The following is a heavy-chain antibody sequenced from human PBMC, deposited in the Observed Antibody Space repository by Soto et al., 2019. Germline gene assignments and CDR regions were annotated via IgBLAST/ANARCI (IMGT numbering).Heavy chain of an antibody. V-gene: IGHV3-30*18. CDR3: AKKYIGNYYLWAFDV. CDR2: ISNDGSNK. CDR1: GFTFSSYA. J-gene: IGHJ3*01. D-gene: IGHD1-26*01. Sequence: PGGSLRLSCATSGFTFSSYAMHWVRQAPGKGLEWVSFISNDGSNKYYADSVKGRFTISRDDSQRTLYLQLNSLGAEDTAIYYCAKKYIGNYYLWAFDVWGQGTMVTVSS.